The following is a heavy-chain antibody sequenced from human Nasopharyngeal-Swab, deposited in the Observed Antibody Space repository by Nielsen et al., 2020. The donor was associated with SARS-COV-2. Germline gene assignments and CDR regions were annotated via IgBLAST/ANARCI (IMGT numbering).Heavy chain of an antibody. Sequence: SETLSLTCAVSGASISSDYWGWIRQPPGKGLEWIGCVSYSGRTDYNPSLKSRVTISIDTSKKHFSLVLSSLTAADTALYYCTRGSLRTPPDCWGQGTLVTVSS. CDR3: TRGSLRTPPDC. V-gene: IGHV4-59*12. CDR2: VSYSGRT. CDR1: GASISSDY. J-gene: IGHJ4*02.